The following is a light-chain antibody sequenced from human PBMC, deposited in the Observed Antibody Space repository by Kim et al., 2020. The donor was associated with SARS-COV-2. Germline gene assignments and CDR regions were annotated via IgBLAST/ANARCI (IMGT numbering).Light chain of an antibody. CDR1: SGHSSYA. CDR3: QTWGSGTWV. Sequence: QLVLTQSPSASASLGASVKLTCTLSSGHSSYAIAWHQQRPQKGPRFLMKLNSDGSHTKGDGIPDRFSGSSSGAERYLTISNLQSEDEADYYCQTWGSGTWVFGGGTQLTVL. V-gene: IGLV4-69*01. J-gene: IGLJ3*02. CDR2: LNSDGSH.